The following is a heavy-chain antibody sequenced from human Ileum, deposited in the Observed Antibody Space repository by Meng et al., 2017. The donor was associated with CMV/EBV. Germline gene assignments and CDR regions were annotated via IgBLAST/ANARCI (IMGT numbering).Heavy chain of an antibody. V-gene: IGHV4-4*07. D-gene: IGHD3-22*01. CDR1: GDSISNYF. Sequence: QGRRRDSGPGLVRPSETLFLPCTVSGDSISNYFWSWIRQPAGKKLEWIGRISPSGNINYIPSLKDRVTMSLDTSNNQIFLNLTSVTAADTALYYCARGESRGYYYFDYWGQGILVTVSS. CDR3: ARGESRGYYYFDY. J-gene: IGHJ4*02. CDR2: ISPSGNI.